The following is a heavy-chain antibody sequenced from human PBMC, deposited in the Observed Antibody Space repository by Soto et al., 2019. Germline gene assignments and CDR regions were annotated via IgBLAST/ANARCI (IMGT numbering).Heavy chain of an antibody. CDR3: ARRSLDYDILTGYPPSGESFDY. Sequence: GESLKISCKGSGYSFTSYWISWVRQMPGKGLEWMGRIDPSDSYTNYSPSFQGHVTISADKSISTAYLQWSSLKASDTAMYYCARRSLDYDILTGYPPSGESFDYWGQGTLVTVSS. V-gene: IGHV5-10-1*01. J-gene: IGHJ4*02. D-gene: IGHD3-9*01. CDR2: IDPSDSYT. CDR1: GYSFTSYW.